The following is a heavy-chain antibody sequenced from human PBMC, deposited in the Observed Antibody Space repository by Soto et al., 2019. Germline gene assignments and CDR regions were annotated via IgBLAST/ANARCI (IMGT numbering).Heavy chain of an antibody. Sequence: QLQLQESGPGLVKPSETLSLTCTVSGGSISSSSYYWGWIRQPPGKGLEWIGSIYYSGSTYYNPSLKSRVTISVDTSKNQFSLKLSSVTAADTAVYYCARLSRGYGDPEVAVDWGQGTLVTVSS. V-gene: IGHV4-39*01. CDR1: GGSISSSSYY. D-gene: IGHD4-17*01. CDR3: ARLSRGYGDPEVAVD. J-gene: IGHJ4*02. CDR2: IYYSGST.